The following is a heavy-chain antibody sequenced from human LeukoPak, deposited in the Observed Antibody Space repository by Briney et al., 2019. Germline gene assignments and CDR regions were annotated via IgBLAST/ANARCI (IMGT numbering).Heavy chain of an antibody. CDR3: AREDYYGSGNYVAWGGGFDV. Sequence: PGGSLRLSCAAPGFPFSSYWMTWVRQAPGKGLEWVANIKQDGGEKYTISRDNAKNSVYLQMNSLRAEDTAVYYCAREDYYGSGNYVAWGGGFDVWGQGTTVTVSS. J-gene: IGHJ6*02. V-gene: IGHV3-7*01. D-gene: IGHD3-10*01. CDR1: GFPFSSYW. CDR2: IKQDGGEK.